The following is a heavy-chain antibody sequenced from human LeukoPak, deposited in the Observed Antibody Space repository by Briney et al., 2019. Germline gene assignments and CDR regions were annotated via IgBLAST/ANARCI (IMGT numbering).Heavy chain of an antibody. Sequence: SGGSLRLSCAASGITFSRFWMSWVRQAPGKGLQWVANINEDGSEKHYVDSVKGRFTISRDNAENSLYLQMNSLRAEDTAVCYCASGGHLDWWGQGALVTVAS. J-gene: IGHJ4*02. CDR2: INEDGSEK. V-gene: IGHV3-7*03. D-gene: IGHD3-16*01. CDR3: ASGGHLDW. CDR1: GITFSRFW.